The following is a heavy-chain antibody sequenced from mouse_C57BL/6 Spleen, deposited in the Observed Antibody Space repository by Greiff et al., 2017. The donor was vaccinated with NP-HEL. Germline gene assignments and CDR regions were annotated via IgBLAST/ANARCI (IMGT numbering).Heavy chain of an antibody. Sequence: QVQLQQPGAELVKPGASVKMSCKASGYTFTSYWITWVKQRPGQGLEWIGDIYPGSGSTNYNEKFKSKATLTVDTSSSTAYMQLSSLTSEDSEVYYCARGGHYDYDWCAYWGQGTLVTVSA. CDR1: GYTFTSYW. CDR3: ARGGHYDYDWCAY. V-gene: IGHV1-55*01. CDR2: IYPGSGST. J-gene: IGHJ3*01. D-gene: IGHD2-4*01.